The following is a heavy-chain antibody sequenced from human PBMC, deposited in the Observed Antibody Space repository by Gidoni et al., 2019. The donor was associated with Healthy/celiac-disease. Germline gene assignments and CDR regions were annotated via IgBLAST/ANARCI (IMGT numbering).Heavy chain of an antibody. CDR3: ARDSGSYFPDAFDI. CDR1: GFTVSSNY. Sequence: EVQLVESGGGLIQPGGSLRLSCAASGFTVSSNYMSWVRQAPGKGLEWVSVIYSGGSTYYADSVKGRFTISRDNSKNTLYLQMNSLRAEDTAVYYCARDSGSYFPDAFDIWGQGTMVTVSS. J-gene: IGHJ3*02. V-gene: IGHV3-53*01. CDR2: IYSGGST. D-gene: IGHD1-26*01.